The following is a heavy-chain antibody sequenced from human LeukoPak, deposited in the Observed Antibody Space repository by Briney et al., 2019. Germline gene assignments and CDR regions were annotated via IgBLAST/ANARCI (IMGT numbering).Heavy chain of an antibody. J-gene: IGHJ4*02. V-gene: IGHV3-21*01. CDR2: ISSGGHYI. CDR1: GGTFSSYN. Sequence: GGSLRLSCAASGGTFSSYNMHWVRQAPGKGLEWVSSISSGGHYIYYADSVKGRFTISRDNAKNSLYLQVNSLRAEDTAVYNCARALKAFDCWGQGTLVTVSS. CDR3: ARALKAFDC.